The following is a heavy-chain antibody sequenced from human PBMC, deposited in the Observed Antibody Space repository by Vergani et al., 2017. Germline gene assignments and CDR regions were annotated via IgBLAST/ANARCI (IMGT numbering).Heavy chain of an antibody. CDR2: VSTGTKSQ. CDR1: GFDFSSYI. D-gene: IGHD2-2*01. V-gene: IGHV3-48*01. CDR3: AREYSSTSGRAFDF. Sequence: EVQLAESGGDLVQPGGSLRLSCGASGFDFSSYIMNWVRQAPGKGLEWVSFVSTGTKSQSYAESVKGRFTISRDSAKNSLYLQMDSLRAEDTAVYYCAREYSSTSGRAFDFWGQGTKVTVSS. J-gene: IGHJ3*01.